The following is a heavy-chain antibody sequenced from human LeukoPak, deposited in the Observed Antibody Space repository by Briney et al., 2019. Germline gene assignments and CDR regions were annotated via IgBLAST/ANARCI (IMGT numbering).Heavy chain of an antibody. CDR1: GFTFSDYY. CDR3: ARDPPAGATTDFDY. Sequence: PGGSLRLSCAASGFTFSDYYMSWIRQAPGKGLEWVLYISSSGSTIFYADSVKGRFTISRDNAKNSLYLQMNSLRAEDTAVYYCARDPPAGATTDFDYWGQGTLVTVSS. J-gene: IGHJ4*02. CDR2: ISSSGSTI. V-gene: IGHV3-11*04. D-gene: IGHD1-26*01.